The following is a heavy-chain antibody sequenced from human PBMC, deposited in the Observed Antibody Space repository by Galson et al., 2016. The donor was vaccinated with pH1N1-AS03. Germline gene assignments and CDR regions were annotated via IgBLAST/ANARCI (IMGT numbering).Heavy chain of an antibody. Sequence: SETLSLTCTVSGGSISSRGHYWVWIRQTPGKGLEWIGHIYYGGNSYYNPSLRSRVNFSVDTSKNQFSLKLASVTAADTAVYYCAKTVFTDAFDIWSPGTRVSVAS. J-gene: IGHJ3*02. CDR1: GGSISSRGHY. D-gene: IGHD4-11*01. CDR3: AKTVFTDAFDI. CDR2: IYYGGNS. V-gene: IGHV4-39*01.